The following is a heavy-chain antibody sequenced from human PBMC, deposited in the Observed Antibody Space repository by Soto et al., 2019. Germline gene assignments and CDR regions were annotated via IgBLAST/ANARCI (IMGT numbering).Heavy chain of an antibody. CDR3: ATPTPLRGAMITNINFDF. D-gene: IGHD3-10*01. CDR1: GDYIHVGGYY. CDR2: IYYTGKT. J-gene: IGHJ4*02. Sequence: PSETLSFTCSVSGDYIHVGGYYWTWIRKRPGKGLEWMGYIYYTGKTYYNPSLESRLTMSVDRSKNQFSLRLTSVTAADTAVYYCATPTPLRGAMITNINFDFWGQGTPVTVSS. V-gene: IGHV4-31*03.